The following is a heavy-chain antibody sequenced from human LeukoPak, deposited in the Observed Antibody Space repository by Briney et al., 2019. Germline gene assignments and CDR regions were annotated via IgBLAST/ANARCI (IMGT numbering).Heavy chain of an antibody. CDR1: GFTFSSYS. CDR3: ARVRDYDYVWGRREDAFDI. Sequence: PGGSLRLSCAASGFTFSSYSMNWVRQAPGKGLEWVSSISSSSSYIYYADSVKGRFTISRDNAKNMLYPQMNSLRAEDTAVYYCARVRDYDYVWGRREDAFDIWGQGTMVTVSS. CDR2: ISSSSSYI. V-gene: IGHV3-21*01. D-gene: IGHD3-16*01. J-gene: IGHJ3*02.